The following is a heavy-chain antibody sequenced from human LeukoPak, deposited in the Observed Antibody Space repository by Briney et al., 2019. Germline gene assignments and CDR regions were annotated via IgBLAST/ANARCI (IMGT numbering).Heavy chain of an antibody. V-gene: IGHV1-8*03. CDR3: ARGRGREALDY. Sequence: LRASVKVSCTASGYTFTSYDINWVRQATGQGLEWMGWMNPNSGNTGYAQKFQGRVTITRNTSISTAYMELSSLRSEDTAAYYCARGRGREALDYWGQGTLVTVSS. D-gene: IGHD1-26*01. CDR2: MNPNSGNT. J-gene: IGHJ4*02. CDR1: GYTFTSYD.